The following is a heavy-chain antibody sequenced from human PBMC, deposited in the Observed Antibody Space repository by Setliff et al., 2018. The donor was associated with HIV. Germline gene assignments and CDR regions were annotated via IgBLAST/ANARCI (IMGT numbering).Heavy chain of an antibody. CDR2: IYSSGST. Sequence: SETLSLTCTVSGGSISSYYWSWIRQSPGKGLEWIGYIYSSGSTNFNPSLKSRVTLSIDTSKNQFSLNLTSMTAADTVVYFCVRHGYYYDFIDIWGQGTVVTVSS. V-gene: IGHV4-4*09. D-gene: IGHD3-22*01. J-gene: IGHJ3*02. CDR3: VRHGYYYDFIDI. CDR1: GGSISSYY.